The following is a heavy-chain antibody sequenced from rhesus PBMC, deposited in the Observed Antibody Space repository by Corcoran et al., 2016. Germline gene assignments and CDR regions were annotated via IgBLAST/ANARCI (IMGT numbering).Heavy chain of an antibody. Sequence: QVQLQESGPGLAKPSETLSLTCTVPGGSISGYYNWNWIRQSPGKGLGGIGGVYGNSARNNTNPSLKSRVTISKDTSKDQFSLRLTSVTAADTAVYYCARQGYTDHLGGLDSWGQGVVVTVSS. V-gene: IGHV4-143*01. CDR1: GGSISGYYN. CDR2: VYGNSARN. J-gene: IGHJ6*01. CDR3: ARQGYTDHLGGLDS. D-gene: IGHD2-39*02.